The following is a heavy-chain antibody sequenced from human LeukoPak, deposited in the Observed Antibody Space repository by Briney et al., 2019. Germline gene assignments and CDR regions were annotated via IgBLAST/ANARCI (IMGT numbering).Heavy chain of an antibody. V-gene: IGHV4-34*01. CDR3: ASGVAARKGGSTGLTDY. Sequence: SETLSLTCAVYGGSFSGYYWSWIRQPPGKGLEWIGEINHSGSTSYNPSLKSRVTISVDTSKNQFSLKLSSVTAADTAVYYCASGVAARKGGSTGLTDYWGQGTLVTVSS. J-gene: IGHJ4*02. CDR1: GGSFSGYY. D-gene: IGHD6-6*01. CDR2: INHSGST.